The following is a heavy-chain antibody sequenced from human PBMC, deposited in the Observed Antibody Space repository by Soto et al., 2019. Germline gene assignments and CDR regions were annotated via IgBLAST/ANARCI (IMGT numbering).Heavy chain of an antibody. Sequence: ASVKVSCKASGYTFTSYDINWVRQATGQGLEWMGWMNPNSGNTGYAQKFQGRVTMTRNTSISTAYMELSSLRSEDTSVYYCARGRGDYGYYYYMDVWGKGTTLTVSS. V-gene: IGHV1-8*01. CDR1: GYTFTSYD. J-gene: IGHJ6*03. CDR3: ARGRGDYGYYYYMDV. CDR2: MNPNSGNT. D-gene: IGHD4-17*01.